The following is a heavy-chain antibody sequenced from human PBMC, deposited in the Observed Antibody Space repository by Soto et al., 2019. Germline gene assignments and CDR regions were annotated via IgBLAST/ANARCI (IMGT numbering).Heavy chain of an antibody. J-gene: IGHJ4*02. D-gene: IGHD3-10*01. CDR2: ISGDGTTI. CDR1: GFRFSDHY. Sequence: QVQLVESGGGLVKPGGSLRLSCAASGFRFSDHYMTWIRQAPGKGLEWVSKISGDGTTIYYAASVKGRFTVSRDNAKNSVYLQMNSLRAEDTAVYYCASDPYYYASGFWGQGTLVTVSS. V-gene: IGHV3-11*01. CDR3: ASDPYYYASGF.